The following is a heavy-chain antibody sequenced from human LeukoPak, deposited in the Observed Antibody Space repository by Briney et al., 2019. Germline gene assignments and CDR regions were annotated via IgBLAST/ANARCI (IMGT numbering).Heavy chain of an antibody. CDR2: INHSGST. CDR1: GGSFSVYY. J-gene: IGHJ4*02. CDR3: ARDCSSTSCYRY. V-gene: IGHV4-34*01. D-gene: IGHD2-2*01. Sequence: SETLSLTCAVYGGSFSVYYWSWIRQPPGKGLEWIGEINHSGSTNYNPSLKSRVTISVDTSKNQFSLKLSSVTAADTAVYYCARDCSSTSCYRYWGQGTLVTVSS.